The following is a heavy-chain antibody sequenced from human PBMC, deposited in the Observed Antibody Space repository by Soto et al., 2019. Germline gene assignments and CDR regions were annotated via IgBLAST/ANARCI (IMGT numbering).Heavy chain of an antibody. V-gene: IGHV3-53*01. D-gene: IGHD6-6*01. Sequence: PGGSLRLSSAASGFTVSSNYMSLGRQAPGKGLEWVSVIYSGGSTYYADSVKGRFTISRDNSKNTLYLQMNSLRAEDTAVYYCARDYSSSSVWFDPWGQGT. J-gene: IGHJ5*02. CDR3: ARDYSSSSVWFDP. CDR1: GFTVSSNY. CDR2: IYSGGST.